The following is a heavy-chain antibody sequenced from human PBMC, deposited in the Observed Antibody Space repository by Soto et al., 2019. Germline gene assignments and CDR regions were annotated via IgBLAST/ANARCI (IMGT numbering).Heavy chain of an antibody. CDR3: ARGFCISPSCYDGDYYYGRDV. CDR2: ISRSGSTL. Sequence: QVPLVESGGGLVKPGGSLRLSCAASGFTFSDYYMTWIRQAPGKGLEWVSYISRSGSTLYNADSVKGRFTISRDNAKNSLYLQMNSLRAEDTAVYYWARGFCISPSCYDGDYYYGRDVWGQGTTVTVSS. J-gene: IGHJ6*02. V-gene: IGHV3-11*01. D-gene: IGHD2-2*01. CDR1: GFTFSDYY.